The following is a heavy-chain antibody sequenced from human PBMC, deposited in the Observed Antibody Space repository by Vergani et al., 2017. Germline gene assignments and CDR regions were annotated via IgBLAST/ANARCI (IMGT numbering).Heavy chain of an antibody. Sequence: EVQLVQSGAEVKKPGATMKISCKLSGYTFTDHNMHWVKQTPGKGLEWMGLVDPEDGETIYAEKFKGRVTIAADTSTDTAHLELSSLSSEDTAVYYCATPQTVTTGGREVWGQGTTVIVSS. CDR2: VDPEDGET. CDR3: ATPQTVTTGGREV. J-gene: IGHJ6*02. D-gene: IGHD4-17*01. CDR1: GYTFTDHN. V-gene: IGHV1-69-2*01.